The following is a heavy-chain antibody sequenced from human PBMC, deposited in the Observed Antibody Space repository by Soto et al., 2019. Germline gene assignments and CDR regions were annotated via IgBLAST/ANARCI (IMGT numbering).Heavy chain of an antibody. V-gene: IGHV4-34*01. CDR3: ARDKITGLFDY. CDR1: GGSFSGYS. CDR2: INHSGST. J-gene: IGHJ4*02. Sequence: SETLSLTCAVYGGSFSGYSWTWIRQPPGTGLEWIGEINHSGSTNYNPSLKSRVTISVDTSKNQFSLRLTSVTAADTAVYYCARDKITGLFDYWGQGTLVTVS. D-gene: IGHD2-8*02.